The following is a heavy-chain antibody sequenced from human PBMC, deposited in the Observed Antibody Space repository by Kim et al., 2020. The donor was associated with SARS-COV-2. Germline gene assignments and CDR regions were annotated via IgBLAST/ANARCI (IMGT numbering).Heavy chain of an antibody. D-gene: IGHD3-10*02. CDR3: ARGPRAVVYFSLAMVAEYYLDY. CDR2: IYYSGST. J-gene: IGHJ4*02. V-gene: IGHV4-30-4*01. Sequence: SETLSLTCTVSGGSISSGDYYWSWIRQPPGKGLEWIGYIYYSGSTYYNPSLKSRVTISVDTSKNQFSLKLSSVTAADTAVYYCARGPRAVVYFSLAMVAEYYLDYWGQGTLVTVSS. CDR1: GGSISSGDYY.